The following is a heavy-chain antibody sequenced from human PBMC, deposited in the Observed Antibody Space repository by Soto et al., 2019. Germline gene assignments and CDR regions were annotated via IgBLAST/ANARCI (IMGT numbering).Heavy chain of an antibody. CDR2: ISSSSSYI. CDR1: GFTFSSYS. V-gene: IGHV3-21*01. CDR3: ARGVGNDDYYYYGMDV. J-gene: IGHJ6*02. Sequence: EVQLVESGGGLVKPGGSLRLSCAASGFTFSSYSMNWVRQAPGKGLERVSSISSSSSYIYYADSVKGRFTISRDNAKNSLYLQMNSLRAEDTAVYYCARGVGNDDYYYYGMDVWGQGTTVTVSS. D-gene: IGHD1-1*01.